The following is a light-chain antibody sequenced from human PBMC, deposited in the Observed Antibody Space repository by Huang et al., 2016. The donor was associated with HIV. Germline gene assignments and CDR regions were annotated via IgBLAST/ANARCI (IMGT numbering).Light chain of an antibody. J-gene: IGKJ1*01. CDR1: QSFSYY. CDR2: AAS. Sequence: DIQVTQSPSPLSASVGDRVTISCRASQSFSYYLNWYQQKPGKAPKLLIYAASSLQSGVPSSFSGSGSGTDFTLTISNLQPEDFATYFCQQSYSTPRTFGQGTKVEIK. CDR3: QQSYSTPRT. V-gene: IGKV1-39*01.